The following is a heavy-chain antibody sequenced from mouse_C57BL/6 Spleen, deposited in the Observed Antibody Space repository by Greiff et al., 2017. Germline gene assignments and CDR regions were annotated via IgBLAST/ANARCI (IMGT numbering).Heavy chain of an antibody. V-gene: IGHV5-9*01. CDR3: ARHDGYYGLYWYFDV. CDR1: GFTFSSYT. Sequence: DVLLVESGGGLVKPGGSLKLSCAASGFTFSSYTMPWVRQTPGKRLEWVATICGGGGNTYYPDRVKGRFTISRDNAKNTLYLQLSSLRSEDTALYYCARHDGYYGLYWYFDVWGTGTTVTVSS. J-gene: IGHJ1*03. CDR2: ICGGGGNT. D-gene: IGHD2-3*01.